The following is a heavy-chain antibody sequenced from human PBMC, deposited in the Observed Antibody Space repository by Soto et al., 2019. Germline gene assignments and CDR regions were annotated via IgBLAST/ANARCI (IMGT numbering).Heavy chain of an antibody. CDR2: ISWNSGSI. J-gene: IGHJ4*02. CDR1: GFTFDDYA. CDR3: AKDPAPGLL. V-gene: IGHV3-9*01. Sequence: PGGSLRLSCAASGFTFDDYAMHWVRQAPGKGLEWVSGISWNSGSIGYADSVKGRFTISRDNAKNSLYLQMNSLRAEDTALYYCAKDPAPGLLWGQGTLVTVSS. D-gene: IGHD2-2*01.